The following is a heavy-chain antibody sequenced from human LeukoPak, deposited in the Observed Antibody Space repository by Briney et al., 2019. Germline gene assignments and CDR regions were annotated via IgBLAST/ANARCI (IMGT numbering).Heavy chain of an antibody. Sequence: SETLSLTCTVSGGAISSGGYYWSWIRQPAGKGLEWIGRIHASGSTYYNPSLKSRVTISVDTSKNQFSLKLSSVTAADTAVYYCARDLDGDGVYYFDYRGQGSLVTVSS. CDR1: GGAISSGGYY. V-gene: IGHV4-61*02. J-gene: IGHJ4*02. CDR2: IHASGST. D-gene: IGHD3-10*01. CDR3: ARDLDGDGVYYFDY.